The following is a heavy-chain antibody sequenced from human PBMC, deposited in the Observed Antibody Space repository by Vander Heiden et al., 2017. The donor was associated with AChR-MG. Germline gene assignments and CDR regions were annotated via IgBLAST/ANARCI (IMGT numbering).Heavy chain of an antibody. CDR2: IYYSGST. CDR1: GGSISSSSYY. V-gene: IGHV4-39*01. Sequence: QLQLQESGPGLVKPSETLSLTCPVSGGSISSSSYYWGWIRQPPGKGLEWIGSIYYSGSTYYNPSLKSRVTISVDTSKNQFSLKLSSVTAADTAVYYCATYYDFWSGSHNFDYWGQGTLVTVSS. J-gene: IGHJ4*02. CDR3: ATYYDFWSGSHNFDY. D-gene: IGHD3-3*01.